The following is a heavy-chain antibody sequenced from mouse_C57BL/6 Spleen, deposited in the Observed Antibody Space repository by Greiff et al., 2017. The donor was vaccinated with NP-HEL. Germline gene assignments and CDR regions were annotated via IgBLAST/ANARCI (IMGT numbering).Heavy chain of an antibody. J-gene: IGHJ2*01. CDR3: TRPGGSNYFDY. Sequence: VQLQQSGAELVRPGASVTLSCKASGYTFTDYEMHWVKQTPVHGLEWIGAIDPETGGTAYNQKFKGKAILTADKSSSTAYMELRSLTSEDSAVYYCTRPGGSNYFDYWGQGTTLTVSS. CDR1: GYTFTDYE. V-gene: IGHV1-15*01. CDR2: IDPETGGT.